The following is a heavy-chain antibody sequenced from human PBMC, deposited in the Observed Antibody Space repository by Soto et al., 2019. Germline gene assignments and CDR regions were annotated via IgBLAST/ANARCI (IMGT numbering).Heavy chain of an antibody. J-gene: IGHJ6*02. Sequence: EVQLVESGGGLVQRGGSLRLSCAASGLTFSSYSMNWVRQAPGKGLEWVSYISSSSSTIYYADSVKGRFTISRDNAKNSLYLQMNSLRAEDTAVSDCAFGEESRYYYYGMDVWGQGTTVTVSS. CDR1: GLTFSSYS. D-gene: IGHD3-10*01. CDR3: AFGEESRYYYYGMDV. CDR2: ISSSSSTI. V-gene: IGHV3-48*01.